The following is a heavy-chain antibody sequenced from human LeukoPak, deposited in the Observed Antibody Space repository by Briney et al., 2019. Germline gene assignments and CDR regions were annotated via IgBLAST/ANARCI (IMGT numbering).Heavy chain of an antibody. J-gene: IGHJ4*02. V-gene: IGHV3-21*01. CDR1: GFTFSSYS. Sequence: PGGSLRLSCGASGFTFSSYSMNWVRQAPGKGLEWVSTISSSSSYIDYADSVKGRFTISRDNAKNSLYLQMNSLRAEDTAVYYCARGGYYYHDSSGYLYHFDYWGQGTLVTVSS. D-gene: IGHD3-22*01. CDR2: ISSSSSYI. CDR3: ARGGYYYHDSSGYLYHFDY.